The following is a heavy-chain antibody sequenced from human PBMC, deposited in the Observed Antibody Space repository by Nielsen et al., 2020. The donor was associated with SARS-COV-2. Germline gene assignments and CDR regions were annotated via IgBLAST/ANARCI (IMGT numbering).Heavy chain of an antibody. CDR1: GFTFSSYG. Sequence: GGSLRLSCAASGFTFSSYGMHWVRQAPGKGLEWVAVIWYDGSNKYYADSVKGRFTISRDNSKNTLYLQMNSLRAEDTAVYYCARERRGYYRLEYYFDYWGQGTLVTVSS. CDR3: ARERRGYYRLEYYFDY. CDR2: IWYDGSNK. V-gene: IGHV3-33*08. D-gene: IGHD3-3*01. J-gene: IGHJ4*02.